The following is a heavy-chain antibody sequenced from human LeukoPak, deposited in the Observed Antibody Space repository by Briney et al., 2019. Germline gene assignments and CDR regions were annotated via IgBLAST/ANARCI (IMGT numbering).Heavy chain of an antibody. CDR1: GFTFSSYA. CDR2: ISGSGGST. D-gene: IGHD6-13*01. CDR3: AKGLLRIAAAGSDY. J-gene: IGHJ4*02. V-gene: IGHV3-23*01. Sequence: GGSLRLSCAASGFTFSSYAMSWVRQAPGKGLEWVSAISGSGGSTYYADSVKGRFTISRDNSKNTLYLQMNSLTAEDTAVYYCAKGLLRIAAAGSDYWGQGTLVTVSS.